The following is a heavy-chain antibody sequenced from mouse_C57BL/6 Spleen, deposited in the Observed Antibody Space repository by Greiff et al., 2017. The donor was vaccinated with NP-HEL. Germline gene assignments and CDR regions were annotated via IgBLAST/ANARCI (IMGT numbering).Heavy chain of an antibody. CDR3: ARQDYYCTSDY. Sequence: QVQLQQSGPELVKPGASVKISCKASGYAFSSSWMNWVKQRPGKGLEWIGRIYPGDGDTNYNGKFKGKATLTADKSSSTAYMQLSSLTSEDSAVYFCARQDYYCTSDYWGQGTTLTVSS. J-gene: IGHJ2*01. D-gene: IGHD1-1*01. V-gene: IGHV1-82*01. CDR2: IYPGDGDT. CDR1: GYAFSSSW.